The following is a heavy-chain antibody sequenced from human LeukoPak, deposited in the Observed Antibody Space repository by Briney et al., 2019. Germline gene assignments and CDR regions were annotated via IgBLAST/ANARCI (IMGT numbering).Heavy chain of an antibody. D-gene: IGHD3-3*01. J-gene: IGHJ4*02. V-gene: IGHV1-18*01. CDR3: ARSGIPGDSYYDFWSGYYGVVY. CDR1: GYTFTSYG. CDR2: ISAYNGNT. Sequence: ASVKVSCKASGYTFTSYGISWVRQAPGQGLEWMGWISAYNGNTNYAQKLQGRVTMTTDTSTSTAYMELRSLRSGDTAVCYCARSGIPGDSYYDFWSGYYGVVYWGQGTLVTVSS.